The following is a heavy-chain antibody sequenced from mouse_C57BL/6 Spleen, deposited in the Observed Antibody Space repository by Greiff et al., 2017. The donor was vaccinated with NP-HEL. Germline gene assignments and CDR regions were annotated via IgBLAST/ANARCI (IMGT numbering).Heavy chain of an antibody. V-gene: IGHV1-18*01. Sequence: EVQLQQSGPELVKPGASVKIPCKASGYTFTDYNMDWVKQSHGKSLEWIGDINPNNGGTNYNQKFKGKATLTVDKSSSTAYMELRSLTSEDTAVYCGARRGYSNGAWFADRGQGTLVTVSA. J-gene: IGHJ3*01. CDR1: GYTFTDYN. D-gene: IGHD2-5*01. CDR3: ARRGYSNGAWFAD. CDR2: INPNNGGT.